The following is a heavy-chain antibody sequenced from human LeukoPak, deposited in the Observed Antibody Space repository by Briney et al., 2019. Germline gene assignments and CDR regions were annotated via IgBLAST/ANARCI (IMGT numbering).Heavy chain of an antibody. CDR2: IHSSGST. Sequence: SETLSLTCTVSGDSIASYYWSWIRQPPGKGLEWIGYIHSSGSTNYNPSLKSRVAISVDTSQNLFSLKLNSVTAADTAVYYCARTDDYGHFDYWGQGTLVTVSS. CDR3: ARTDDYGHFDY. V-gene: IGHV4-59*01. CDR1: GDSIASYY. J-gene: IGHJ4*02. D-gene: IGHD4-17*01.